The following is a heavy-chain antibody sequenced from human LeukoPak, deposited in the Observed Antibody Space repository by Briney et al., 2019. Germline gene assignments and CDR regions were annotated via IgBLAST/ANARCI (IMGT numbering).Heavy chain of an antibody. J-gene: IGHJ4*02. CDR2: ISSSSASI. CDR1: GFTFSSYS. CDR3: ANDMTGPVDS. V-gene: IGHV3-21*01. D-gene: IGHD3-9*01. Sequence: PGESLRLSCAASGFTFSSYSMNWVRQAPGKGLEWVSSISSSSASIYYADSVKGRFTISRDNAKNTLYLQMNSLRAEDTAVYHCANDMTGPVDSWGQGTLVTVSS.